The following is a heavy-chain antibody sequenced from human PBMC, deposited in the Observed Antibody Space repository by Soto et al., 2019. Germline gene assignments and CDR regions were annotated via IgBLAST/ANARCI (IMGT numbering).Heavy chain of an antibody. D-gene: IGHD1-26*01. CDR2: IYYIGST. CDR1: GGSMRNYY. CDR3: ARGYRPAVGAPWARVNWFDP. Sequence: QVQLQESGPGRVKASETLSLTCTVSGGSMRNYYWSWIRQHPGKGLEWIGYIYYIGSTNYNPSLKSRVTMAVDTSRNQLSLNLTSVTAADTAVYYWARGYRPAVGAPWARVNWFDPWGQGTLVTVSS. V-gene: IGHV4-59*01. J-gene: IGHJ5*02.